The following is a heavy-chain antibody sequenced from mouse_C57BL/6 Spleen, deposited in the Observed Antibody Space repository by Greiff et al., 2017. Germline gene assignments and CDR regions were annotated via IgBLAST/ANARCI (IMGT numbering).Heavy chain of an antibody. CDR2: IWRGGST. V-gene: IGHV2-5*01. CDR3: AKGGSTMVTTGGAMDY. CDR1: GFSLTSYG. D-gene: IGHD2-2*01. Sequence: VKLVESGPGLVQPSQSLSITCTVSGFSLTSYGVHWVRQSPGKGLEWLGVIWRGGSTDYNAAFMSRLSITKDNSKSQVFFKMNSLQAYDTAIYYCAKGGSTMVTTGGAMDYWGQGASVTVSS. J-gene: IGHJ4*01.